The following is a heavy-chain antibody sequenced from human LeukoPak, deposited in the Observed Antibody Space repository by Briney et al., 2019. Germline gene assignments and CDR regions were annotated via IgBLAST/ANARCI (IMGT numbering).Heavy chain of an antibody. D-gene: IGHD5-12*01. J-gene: IGHJ4*02. V-gene: IGHV3-48*01. CDR3: ATYGGYDRIFDY. CDR1: GFTFSTYG. CDR2: ISGSSSAI. Sequence: PGGSLRLSCAASGFTFSTYGMSWVRQAPGKGLEWLSYISGSSSAINNADSVKGRFTISRDNAKNSLFLQMNSLRAEDTAVYYCATYGGYDRIFDYWGQGTLVTVSS.